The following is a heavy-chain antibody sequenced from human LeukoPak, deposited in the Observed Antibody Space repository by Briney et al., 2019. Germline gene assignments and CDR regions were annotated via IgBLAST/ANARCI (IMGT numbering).Heavy chain of an antibody. J-gene: IGHJ4*02. CDR2: INHSGST. CDR1: GGSFSGYY. V-gene: IGHV4-34*01. Sequence: SETLSLTCAVYGGSFSGYYWSWIRQPPGKGLEWIGEINHSGSTNYNPSLKSRVTISVDTSKNQFSLKLSSVTAADTAVYYCAESSCSGGSCYGGDYWGQGTLVTVSS. CDR3: AESSCSGGSCYGGDY. D-gene: IGHD2-15*01.